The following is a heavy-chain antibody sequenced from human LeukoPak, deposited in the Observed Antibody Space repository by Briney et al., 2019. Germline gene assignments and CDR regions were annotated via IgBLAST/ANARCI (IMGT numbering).Heavy chain of an antibody. CDR1: GGSLSGYY. CDR2: INYRGSA. Sequence: KTSETLSLTCGVSGGSLSGYYWTWIRLPPGKGREWIGEINYRGSAKYNLSLKSRVTISVDTSKSQFSLRLTSLTAADTAVYSCTRDVGKAYWGQGLLAIVSS. D-gene: IGHD4-23*01. CDR3: TRDVGKAY. V-gene: IGHV4-34*01. J-gene: IGHJ4*02.